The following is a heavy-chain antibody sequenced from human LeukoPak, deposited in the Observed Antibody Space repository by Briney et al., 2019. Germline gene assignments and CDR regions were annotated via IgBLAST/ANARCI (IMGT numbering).Heavy chain of an antibody. CDR1: GYTFTGYY. D-gene: IGHD1-14*01. V-gene: IGHV1-2*02. J-gene: IGHJ3*02. Sequence: ASVKVSCKASGYTFTGYYMHWVRQAPGQGLEWMGWINPNSGGTNYAQKFQGRVTMTRDTSISTAYMELSRLRSDDTAVYYCARADNTWDAFDIWGQGTMVTVSS. CDR3: ARADNTWDAFDI. CDR2: INPNSGGT.